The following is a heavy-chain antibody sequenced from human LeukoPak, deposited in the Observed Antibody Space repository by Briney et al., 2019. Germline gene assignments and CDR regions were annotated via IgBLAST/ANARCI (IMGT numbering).Heavy chain of an antibody. J-gene: IGHJ4*02. V-gene: IGHV5-51*01. CDR3: ARHGTVVTSPFDY. CDR2: IYTGDSDT. CDR1: GYSFTSYW. Sequence: GESLKIFWKGSGYSFTSYWIGWVRQLPGKGLEGMGIIYTGDSDTRYSPSFQGQVTISADKSISTAYLQWSSLKASDTAMYYCARHGTVVTSPFDYWGQGTLVTVSS. D-gene: IGHD4-23*01.